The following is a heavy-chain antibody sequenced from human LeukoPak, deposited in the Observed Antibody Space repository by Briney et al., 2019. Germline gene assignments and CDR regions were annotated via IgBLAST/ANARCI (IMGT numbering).Heavy chain of an antibody. Sequence: SETLSLTCTVSGGSISSSSYYWGWIRQPPGKGLEWIGSFYYRGSTYYNPSLKSRVTISVDTSKNQFSLKLSSVAAADTAVYYGARQGEDYGGKAYYFDYWGQGTLVTVSS. CDR2: FYYRGST. CDR1: GGSISSSSYY. J-gene: IGHJ4*02. CDR3: ARQGEDYGGKAYYFDY. V-gene: IGHV4-39*01. D-gene: IGHD4-23*01.